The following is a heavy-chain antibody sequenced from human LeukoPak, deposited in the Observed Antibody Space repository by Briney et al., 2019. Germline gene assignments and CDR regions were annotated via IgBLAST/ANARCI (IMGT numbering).Heavy chain of an antibody. CDR3: AKGPSKLGYCSGGSCYSGDY. CDR2: ISGSGGST. CDR1: GFTFSSYA. V-gene: IGHV3-23*01. Sequence: PGGSLRLSCAASGFTFSSYAMSWVRQAPGKGLEWVSAISGSGGSTYYADSVKGRFTISRDNSKNTLYLQMNSLRAEDTAVYHCAKGPSKLGYCSGGSCYSGDYWGQGTLVTVSS. D-gene: IGHD2-15*01. J-gene: IGHJ4*02.